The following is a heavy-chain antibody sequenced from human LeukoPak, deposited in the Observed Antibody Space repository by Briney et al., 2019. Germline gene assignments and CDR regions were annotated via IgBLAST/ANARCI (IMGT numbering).Heavy chain of an antibody. Sequence: KAGGSLRLSCAASGFTFSSYSMNWVRQAPGKGLEWVSSISSSSYIYYADSVKGRFTISRDNAKNSLYLQMNSLRAEDTAVYYCARYFDWLLSLDYYYGMDVWGQGTTVTVSS. D-gene: IGHD3-9*01. CDR3: ARYFDWLLSLDYYYGMDV. CDR2: ISSSSYI. CDR1: GFTFSSYS. J-gene: IGHJ6*02. V-gene: IGHV3-21*01.